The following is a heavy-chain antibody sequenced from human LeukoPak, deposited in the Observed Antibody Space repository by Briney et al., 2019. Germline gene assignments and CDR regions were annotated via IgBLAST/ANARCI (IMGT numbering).Heavy chain of an antibody. D-gene: IGHD2-15*01. Sequence: PGGSLRLSCAVSGFTFSTYGMDWVRQAPGKGLAWVAVISSDGTNKYYADSVKGRFTISRDNSKNTLYLQMNSLRAEYTAVYYCARGDYSDYFDYWGQGTLVTVSS. CDR3: ARGDYSDYFDY. J-gene: IGHJ4*02. CDR1: GFTFSTYG. V-gene: IGHV3-30*03. CDR2: ISSDGTNK.